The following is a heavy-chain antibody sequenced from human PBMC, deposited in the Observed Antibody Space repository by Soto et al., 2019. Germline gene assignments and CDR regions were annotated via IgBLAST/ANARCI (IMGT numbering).Heavy chain of an antibody. J-gene: IGHJ4*02. V-gene: IGHV3-66*01. CDR2: IYSGGST. CDR1: GFTVSSNY. D-gene: IGHD6-13*01. Sequence: GGSLRLSCAASGFTVSSNYMSWVRQAPGKGLEWVSVIYSGGSTYYADSVKGRFTISRDNSKNTLYLQMNSLRAEDTAVYYCARSYSSRLFDYWGQGTLVTVSS. CDR3: ARSYSSRLFDY.